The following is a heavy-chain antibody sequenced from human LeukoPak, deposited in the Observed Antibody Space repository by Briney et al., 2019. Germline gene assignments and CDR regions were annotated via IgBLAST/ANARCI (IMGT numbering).Heavy chain of an antibody. Sequence: SETLSLTCAVYGGSFSGYYWSWIRQPPGKGLEWIGEINHSGSTNYNPSLKSRVTISVDTSKNQFSLKLSSVTAADTAVYYCARLCYYDSSGYYSSYYYYYMDVWGKGTTVTISS. J-gene: IGHJ6*03. CDR2: INHSGST. D-gene: IGHD3-22*01. CDR1: GGSFSGYY. CDR3: ARLCYYDSSGYYSSYYYYYMDV. V-gene: IGHV4-34*01.